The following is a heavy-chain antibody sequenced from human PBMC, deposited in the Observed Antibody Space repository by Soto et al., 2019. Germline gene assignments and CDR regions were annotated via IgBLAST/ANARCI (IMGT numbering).Heavy chain of an antibody. J-gene: IGHJ4*02. CDR2: ISAYNGNT. Sequence: GASVKVSCKASGYTFTSYGISWVRQAPGQGLEWMGWISAYNGNTNYAQKLQGRVTMTTDTSTSTAYMELRSLRSDDTAVYYCARDEPPGAYDYVAPDFDYWGQGTLVTVSS. D-gene: IGHD3-16*01. CDR1: GYTFTSYG. CDR3: ARDEPPGAYDYVAPDFDY. V-gene: IGHV1-18*01.